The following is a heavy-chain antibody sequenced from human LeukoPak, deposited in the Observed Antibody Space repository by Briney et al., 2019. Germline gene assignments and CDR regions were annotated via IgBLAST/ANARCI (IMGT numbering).Heavy chain of an antibody. J-gene: IGHJ5*02. D-gene: IGHD3-22*01. Sequence: GGSLRLSCAASGFTFSSYAMSWVRQAPGKGLEWVSAISGSGGSTYYADSVKGRFTISRDNSKNTLYLQMNSLRAEDTAVYYCAKSLSSGYYYGSWFDPWGQGTLVTVSS. CDR1: GFTFSSYA. V-gene: IGHV3-23*01. CDR2: ISGSGGST. CDR3: AKSLSSGYYYGSWFDP.